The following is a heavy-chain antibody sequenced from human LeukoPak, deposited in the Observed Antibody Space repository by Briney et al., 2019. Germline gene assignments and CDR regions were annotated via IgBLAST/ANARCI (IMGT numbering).Heavy chain of an antibody. J-gene: IGHJ5*02. V-gene: IGHV4-31*03. CDR1: GGSISSGGYY. D-gene: IGHD3-22*01. CDR2: IYYSGST. Sequence: PSQTLSLTCTVSGGSISSGGYYWSCIRQHPGKGLEWIGYIYYSGSTYYNPSLKSRVTISVDTSKNQFSLKLSSVTAADTAVYYCARGYDSSDINWFDPWGQGTLVTVSS. CDR3: ARGYDSSDINWFDP.